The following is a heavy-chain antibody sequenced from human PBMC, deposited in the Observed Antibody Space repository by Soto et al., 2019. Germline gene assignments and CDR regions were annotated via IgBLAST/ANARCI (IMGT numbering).Heavy chain of an antibody. CDR2: IYYSGST. CDR1: GGSISSSSYY. J-gene: IGHJ5*02. CDR3: AEGGSSQLGNNWFDP. D-gene: IGHD2-15*01. V-gene: IGHV4-39*01. Sequence: PSETLSLTCTVSGGSISSSSYYWGWIRQPPGKGLEWIGSIYYSGSTYYNPSLKSRVTISVDTSKNQFSLKLSSVTAADTAVYYCAEGGSSQLGNNWFDPWGQGTLVTVPQ.